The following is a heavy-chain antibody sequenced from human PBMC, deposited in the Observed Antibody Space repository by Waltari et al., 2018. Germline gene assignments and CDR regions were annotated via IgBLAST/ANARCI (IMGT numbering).Heavy chain of an antibody. Sequence: QVQLVQSGAEVKQPGASVKVSCKASAGTFGSYAITWVRQAPGQGREWMGEVSPICGTPNDAPKLQGRGTVSADPSTSTAYLEVRRLISEDTAVYYCAKREIGYAFDIWGHGTMVTVSS. J-gene: IGHJ3*02. CDR2: VSPICGTP. D-gene: IGHD1-26*01. V-gene: IGHV1-69*12. CDR1: AGTFGSYA. CDR3: AKREIGYAFDI.